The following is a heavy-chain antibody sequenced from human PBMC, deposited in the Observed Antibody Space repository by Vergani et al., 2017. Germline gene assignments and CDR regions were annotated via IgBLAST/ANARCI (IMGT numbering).Heavy chain of an antibody. D-gene: IGHD2-15*01. CDR3: AKDEMVVATVARYFDY. V-gene: IGHV3-23*01. Sequence: EVQLLESGGALVQPGGSLRLYCAASGFTFSSYAMSWVRQAPGKGLEWGSGISGSGDSTHYADSVEGRFTIAIDNPKNTLYLQMNSLMAEDTAVYYCAKDEMVVATVARYFDYWGQGTLVTVSS. CDR1: GFTFSSYA. J-gene: IGHJ4*02. CDR2: ISGSGDST.